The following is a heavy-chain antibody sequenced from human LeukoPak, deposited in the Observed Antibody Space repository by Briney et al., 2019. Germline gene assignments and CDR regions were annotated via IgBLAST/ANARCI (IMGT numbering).Heavy chain of an antibody. CDR1: GFTFSSYG. D-gene: IGHD6-19*01. CDR3: ARGRAEGCIAVAADY. Sequence: PGGSLRLSCAASGFTFSSYGMHWVRQAPGKGLEWVAVIWYDGSNKYYADSVKGRFTISRDNSKNTLYLQMNSLRAEDTAVYYCARGRAEGCIAVAADYWGQGTLVTVSS. CDR2: IWYDGSNK. V-gene: IGHV3-33*01. J-gene: IGHJ4*02.